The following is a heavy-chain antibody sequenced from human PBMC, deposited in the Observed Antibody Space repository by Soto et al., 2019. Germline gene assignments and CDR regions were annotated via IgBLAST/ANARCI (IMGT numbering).Heavy chain of an antibody. V-gene: IGHV5-51*01. CDR2: IYPGDCET. J-gene: IGHJ4*02. D-gene: IGHD3-10*01. CDR3: ATLTYYYGSGSYYWCDY. CDR1: GYSFTSYW. Sequence: EVQLVQPGAEVKKPGESLKISCKGSGYSFTSYWIGWVRQMPGKGLEGLGIIYPGDCETRYSPSFQGQVTISADKAISTAYRQWSSLKASDTAMYYCATLTYYYGSGSYYWCDYWGQGTLVTVAS.